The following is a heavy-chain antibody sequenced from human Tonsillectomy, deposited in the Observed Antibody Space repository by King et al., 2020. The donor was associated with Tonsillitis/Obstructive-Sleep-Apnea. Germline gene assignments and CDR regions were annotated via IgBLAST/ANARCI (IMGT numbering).Heavy chain of an antibody. CDR3: ARGNCSSTSCSLGY. Sequence: EVQLVESGGGLVQPGGSLRLSCAASGFTFSSYSMNGVRQAPGKGLEWGSYISSSSSTIYYADSLKGRLTISRDNAKNLRYLQMNSLRDEDTAVYYCARGNCSSTSCSLGYWGQGTLVTVSS. D-gene: IGHD2-2*01. CDR1: GFTFSSYS. J-gene: IGHJ4*02. CDR2: ISSSSSTI. V-gene: IGHV3-48*02.